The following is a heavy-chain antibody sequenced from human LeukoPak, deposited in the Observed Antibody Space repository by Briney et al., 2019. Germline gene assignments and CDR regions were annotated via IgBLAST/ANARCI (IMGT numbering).Heavy chain of an antibody. J-gene: IGHJ4*02. CDR2: IFHSGST. CDR3: ARDRGIGSTSEQGVYYFDY. V-gene: IGHV4-4*02. D-gene: IGHD2-2*01. CDR1: GGSISSNNW. Sequence: PSETLSLTCAVSGGSISSNNWWSWVRQPPGKGLEWIGEIFHSGSTNYNPSLKSRVTISLDKSKNQFFLKLNSVTAADTAMYYCARDRGIGSTSEQGVYYFDYWGQGTLVTVSS.